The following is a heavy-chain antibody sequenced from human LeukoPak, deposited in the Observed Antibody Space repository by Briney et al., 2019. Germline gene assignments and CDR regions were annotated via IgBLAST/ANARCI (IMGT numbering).Heavy chain of an antibody. CDR1: GFTFSSYA. CDR2: ISASGGST. J-gene: IGHJ4*02. Sequence: GGSLRLSCAASGFTFSSYAMSWVRQAPGKGLEWVSLISASGGSTYYADSVKGRFTISRDNSKNTLYLQMSSLRAEDTAVYYCAKGRNDYKYYFDYRGQGTLVTVSS. D-gene: IGHD5-24*01. V-gene: IGHV3-23*01. CDR3: AKGRNDYKYYFDY.